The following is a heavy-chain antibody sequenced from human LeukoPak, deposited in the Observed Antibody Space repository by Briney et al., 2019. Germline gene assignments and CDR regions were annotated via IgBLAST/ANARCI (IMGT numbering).Heavy chain of an antibody. CDR1: GFTFSSYS. CDR2: ISSSSTYI. Sequence: GGSLRLSCAASGFTFSSYSMNWVRQAPGKGLEWVSSISSSSTYIYYADSVKGRFTISRDNSKNTLYLQMNSLRAEDTAVYYCARDKYSSGVSAFDIWGQGTMVTVSS. J-gene: IGHJ3*02. CDR3: ARDKYSSGVSAFDI. D-gene: IGHD6-19*01. V-gene: IGHV3-21*01.